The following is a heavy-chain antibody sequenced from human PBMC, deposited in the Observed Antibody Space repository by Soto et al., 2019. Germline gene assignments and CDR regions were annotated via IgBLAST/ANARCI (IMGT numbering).Heavy chain of an antibody. Sequence: SETLSLTCAVYGGSFSGYYWSWIRQPPGKGLEWIGEINHSGSTNYNPSLKSRVTISVDTSKNQFSLKLSSVTAADTAVYYCARGNAVRYFDWRPPKPVSMDVWGQGTTVTVSS. D-gene: IGHD3-9*01. J-gene: IGHJ6*02. CDR1: GGSFSGYY. CDR3: ARGNAVRYFDWRPPKPVSMDV. CDR2: INHSGST. V-gene: IGHV4-34*01.